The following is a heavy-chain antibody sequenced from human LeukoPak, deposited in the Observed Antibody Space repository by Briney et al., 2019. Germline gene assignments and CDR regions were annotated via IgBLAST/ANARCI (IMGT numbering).Heavy chain of an antibody. CDR3: ARSYCSSTSCYFPSSCFDP. CDR2: IYYSGST. J-gene: IGHJ5*02. Sequence: SETLSLTCTVSGGSISSSSYYWGWIRQPPGKGLEWIGSIYYSGSTYYNPSLKSRVTISVDTSKNQFSLKLSSVTAADTAVYYCARSYCSSTSCYFPSSCFDPWGHGTLVTVSS. CDR1: GGSISSSSYY. D-gene: IGHD2-2*01. V-gene: IGHV4-39*01.